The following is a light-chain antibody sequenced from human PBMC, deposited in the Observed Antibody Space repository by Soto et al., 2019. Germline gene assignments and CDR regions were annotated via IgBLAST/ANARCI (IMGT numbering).Light chain of an antibody. CDR2: DVS. J-gene: IGLJ1*01. Sequence: QSALTQPASVSGSPGQSITISCTGTSSDVGAYNSVSWFQQHPGKAPKFIIYDVSNRPSGVSNRFSGSKSGNTASLTISGLQAEDEADYYCSSYTTSNTRQIVFGTGTKVTVL. V-gene: IGLV2-14*01. CDR3: SSYTTSNTRQIV. CDR1: SSDVGAYNS.